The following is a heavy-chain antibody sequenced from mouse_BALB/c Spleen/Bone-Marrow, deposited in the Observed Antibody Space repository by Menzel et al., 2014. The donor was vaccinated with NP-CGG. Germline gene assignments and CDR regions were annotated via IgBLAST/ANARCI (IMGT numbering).Heavy chain of an antibody. V-gene: IGHV1-80*01. D-gene: IGHD2-10*02. J-gene: IGHJ2*01. CDR3: ARKYGDY. CDR1: GYPFSSYW. CDR2: IYPGDGET. Sequence: QVQLQQSGAELVAPGSSVKISCKASGYPFSSYWMSWVKQRPGQGLEWIGQIYPGDGETNYNGKFKGNATLTADKSSSTAYMQLISLTSEDSAVYFCARKYGDYWGQGTTLTVSS.